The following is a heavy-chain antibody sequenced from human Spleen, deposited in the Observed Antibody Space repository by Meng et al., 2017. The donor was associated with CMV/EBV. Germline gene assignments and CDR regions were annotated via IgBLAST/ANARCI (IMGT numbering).Heavy chain of an antibody. CDR1: EFTFSNYA. J-gene: IGHJ6*02. D-gene: IGHD3-22*01. V-gene: IGHV3-23*01. CDR3: AKVIREYYYDSTGYYYNYHGMDV. CDR2: ITASGGST. Sequence: GESLKISCAASEFTFSNYAMSWVRQAPGRGLAWVSAITASGGSTYYADSVQGRFTVSRDNSKNTLYLQMNSLRAEDTAVYYCAKVIREYYYDSTGYYYNYHGMDVWGQGTTVTVSS.